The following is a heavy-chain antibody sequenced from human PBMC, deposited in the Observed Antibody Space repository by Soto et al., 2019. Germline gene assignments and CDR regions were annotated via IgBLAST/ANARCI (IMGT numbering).Heavy chain of an antibody. CDR2: ISYDGSNK. Sequence: GSLRLSGAASGFTFSSYAMHWVRQAPCKGLEWVAVISYDGSNKYYADSVKGRFTISRDNSKNTLYLQMNSLRAEDTAVYYCARSKYSSSSLVDYWGQGTLVTVSS. J-gene: IGHJ4*02. CDR1: GFTFSSYA. D-gene: IGHD6-6*01. V-gene: IGHV3-30-3*01. CDR3: ARSKYSSSSLVDY.